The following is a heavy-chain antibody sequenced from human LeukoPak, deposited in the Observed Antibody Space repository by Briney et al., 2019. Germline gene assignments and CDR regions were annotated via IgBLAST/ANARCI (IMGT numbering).Heavy chain of an antibody. CDR3: AKARGTYYFDY. D-gene: IGHD1-26*01. V-gene: IGHV3-23*01. CDR1: GFTFSSYA. J-gene: IGHJ4*02. Sequence: GGSLRLSCAASGFTFSSYAMSWVRQAPGKGLEWVSATSGSGDYTYYADSVKGRFTISRDNSKNTLYLQMNSLRAEDTAVYYCAKARGTYYFDYWGQGTLVTVSS. CDR2: TSGSGDYT.